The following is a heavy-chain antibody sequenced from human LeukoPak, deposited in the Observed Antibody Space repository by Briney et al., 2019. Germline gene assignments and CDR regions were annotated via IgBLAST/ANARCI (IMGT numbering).Heavy chain of an antibody. V-gene: IGHV3-23*01. J-gene: IGHJ4*02. D-gene: IGHD3-16*01. Sequence: QSGASLRLSCAASGFTFSSYAMSWVRQAPGKGLEWVSTITGSGATTYYADSVKGRFTMSRDTSKNTLTLYLHMNSLRAEDTAVYYCAKSNPDYRIGSVSSDYWGQGTLVAVSS. CDR2: ITGSGATT. CDR3: AKSNPDYRIGSVSSDY. CDR1: GFTFSSYA.